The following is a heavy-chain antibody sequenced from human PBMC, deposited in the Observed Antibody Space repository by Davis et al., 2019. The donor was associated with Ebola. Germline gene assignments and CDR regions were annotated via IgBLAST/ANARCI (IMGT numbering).Heavy chain of an antibody. J-gene: IGHJ4*02. CDR2: INPSGGST. D-gene: IGHD3-16*02. V-gene: IGHV1-46*01. CDR1: GYTFTSYY. CDR3: AKIGGSYPILDY. Sequence: ASVKVSCKASGYTFTSYYMHWVRQAPGQGLEWMGIINPSGGSTSYAQKFQGRVTMTRDTSTSTVYMELSSLRSEDTAVYYCAKIGGSYPILDYWGQGTLVTVSS.